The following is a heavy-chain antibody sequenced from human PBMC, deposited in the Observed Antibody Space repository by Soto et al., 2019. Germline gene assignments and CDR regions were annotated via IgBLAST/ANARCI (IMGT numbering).Heavy chain of an antibody. CDR3: ARERAYCSSTSCYVYYYYMDV. Sequence: GGSLRLSCAASGFTVSSNYMSWVRQAPGKGLEWVSVIYSGGSTYYADSVKGRFTISRHNSKNTLYLQMNSLRAEDTAVYYCARERAYCSSTSCYVYYYYMDVWGKGTTVTVSS. V-gene: IGHV3-53*04. D-gene: IGHD2-2*01. J-gene: IGHJ6*03. CDR1: GFTVSSNY. CDR2: IYSGGST.